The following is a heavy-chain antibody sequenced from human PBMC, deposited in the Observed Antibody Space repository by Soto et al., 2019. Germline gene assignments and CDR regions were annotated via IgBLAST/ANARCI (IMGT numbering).Heavy chain of an antibody. CDR1: GFTFSRDW. J-gene: IGHJ4*02. V-gene: IGHV3-74*01. Sequence: EVQLVESGGGLVQPGGSWGLSGAASGFTFSRDWLHGVRKSPGKGLVWVSRIKGDGTITNYADSVKGRFTTSRDNAKNTVYLQLNSLTTEDTAVYYCARGGLGNYYNDYWGQGTLVTVSS. CDR3: ARGGLGNYYNDY. D-gene: IGHD3-10*01. CDR2: IKGDGTIT.